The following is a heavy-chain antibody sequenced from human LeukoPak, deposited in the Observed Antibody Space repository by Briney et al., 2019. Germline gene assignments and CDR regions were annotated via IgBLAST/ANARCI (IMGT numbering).Heavy chain of an antibody. CDR2: INHSGST. CDR1: GGSFSGYY. CDR3: ARAARYSGWGSFDY. V-gene: IGHV4-34*01. Sequence: SSETLSLTCAVYGGSFSGYYWSWIRQPPGKGLEWIGEINHSGSTNYNPSLKSRVTISVDTSKNQFSLKLSSVTAADTAVYYCARAARYSGWGSFDYWGQGFLVTVSS. D-gene: IGHD6-19*01. J-gene: IGHJ4*02.